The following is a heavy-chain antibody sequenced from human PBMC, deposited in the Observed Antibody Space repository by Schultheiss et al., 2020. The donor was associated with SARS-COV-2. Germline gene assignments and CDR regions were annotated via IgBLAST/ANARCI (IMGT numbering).Heavy chain of an antibody. D-gene: IGHD4-23*01. J-gene: IGHJ3*02. CDR3: ARVGNSVALGAFDI. CDR2: IYHSGST. V-gene: IGHV4-30-2*01. Sequence: SETLSLTCAVSGGSISSGGYSWSWIRQPPGKGLEWIGYIYHSGSTYYNPSLKSRVTISVDRSKNQFSLKLSSVTAADTAVYYCARVGNSVALGAFDIWGQGTMVTVSS. CDR1: GGSISSGGYS.